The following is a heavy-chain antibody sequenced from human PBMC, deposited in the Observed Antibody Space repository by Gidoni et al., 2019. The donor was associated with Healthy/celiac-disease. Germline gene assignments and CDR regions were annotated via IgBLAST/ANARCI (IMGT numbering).Heavy chain of an antibody. V-gene: IGHV3-15*01. CDR2: IKSKTDGGTT. D-gene: IGHD3-22*01. CDR1: GFTFSNAW. CDR3: TTITYYYDSSGTFVGAFEI. Sequence: EVQLVESGGGLVKPGGSLRLSCAASGFTFSNAWMSWVRQAPGKGLEWVGRIKSKTDGGTTDYAAPVKGRFTISRDDSKNTLYLQMNSLKTEDTAVYYCTTITYYYDSSGTFVGAFEIWGQGTMVTVSS. J-gene: IGHJ3*02.